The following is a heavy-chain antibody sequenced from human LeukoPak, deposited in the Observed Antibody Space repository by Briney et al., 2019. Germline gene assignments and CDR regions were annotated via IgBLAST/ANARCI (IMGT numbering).Heavy chain of an antibody. CDR2: TYYRSKWYN. CDR1: GDSVSSNTTA. Sequence: SQTLSLTCAISGDSVSSNTTAWNWIRQSPSRGLEWLGRTYYRSKWYNDYALSVKSRITINPDTSKNQFSLQMNSVTPEDTAVYYCARDRSGLYCSSSSCCRPFDFWGQGTLVTVSS. J-gene: IGHJ4*02. D-gene: IGHD2-15*01. CDR3: ARDRSGLYCSSSSCCRPFDF. V-gene: IGHV6-1*01.